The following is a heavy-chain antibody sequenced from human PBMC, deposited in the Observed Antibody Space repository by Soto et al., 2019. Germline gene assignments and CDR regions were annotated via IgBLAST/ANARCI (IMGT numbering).Heavy chain of an antibody. D-gene: IGHD6-13*01. CDR1: GDSVSSNSAA. CDR3: AGQHKWLES. V-gene: IGHV6-1*01. CDR2: TYYRSKWHN. Sequence: PSQTLSLTCAISGDSVSSNSAAWNWIRQSPSRGLEWLGRTYYRSKWHNDFAVSVRSRITIKTDTSKNQFSLQLNSVTPADTAVYYCAGQHKWLESWGQGTLVTVSS. J-gene: IGHJ5*01.